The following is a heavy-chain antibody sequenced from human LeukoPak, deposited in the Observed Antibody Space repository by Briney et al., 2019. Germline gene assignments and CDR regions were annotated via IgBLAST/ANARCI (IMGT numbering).Heavy chain of an antibody. CDR3: ARHEAGRWGAGYFDY. Sequence: SETLSLTCAVYGGSFSGYYWSWIRQPPGKGLEWIGEINHSGSTNYNPSLKSRVTISVDTSKNQFSLKLSSVTAADTAVYYCARHEAGRWGAGYFDYWGQGTLVTVSS. CDR1: GGSFSGYY. J-gene: IGHJ4*02. D-gene: IGHD1-26*01. V-gene: IGHV4-34*01. CDR2: INHSGST.